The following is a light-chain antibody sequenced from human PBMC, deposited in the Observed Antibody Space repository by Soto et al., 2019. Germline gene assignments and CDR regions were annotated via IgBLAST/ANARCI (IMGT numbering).Light chain of an antibody. Sequence: QSALTQPRSVSGSPGQAVTISCTGTSSDVGGYNFVSWDQQHPGKAPKLMIYNVSPRPSGVPDRFSGSKSGNTASLTISGLQDEDEADYYCCSYAGSHFLFGGGTKLTVL. J-gene: IGLJ2*01. CDR3: CSYAGSHFL. CDR1: SSDVGGYNF. V-gene: IGLV2-11*01. CDR2: NVS.